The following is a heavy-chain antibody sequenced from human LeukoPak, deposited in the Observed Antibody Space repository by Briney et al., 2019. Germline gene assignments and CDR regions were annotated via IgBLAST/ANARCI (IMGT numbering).Heavy chain of an antibody. J-gene: IGHJ4*02. CDR1: GYTFSDYY. Sequence: DSVTVSCKASGYTFSDYYIHWVRQAPGQGLEWMAWINPKSGVTKYAQKFQGRVTMTRDTSISTAYMEMSSLRNDDTAVYYCARDRQWLVLVYWGQGTLVTVSS. V-gene: IGHV1-2*02. CDR3: ARDRQWLVLVY. D-gene: IGHD6-19*01. CDR2: INPKSGVT.